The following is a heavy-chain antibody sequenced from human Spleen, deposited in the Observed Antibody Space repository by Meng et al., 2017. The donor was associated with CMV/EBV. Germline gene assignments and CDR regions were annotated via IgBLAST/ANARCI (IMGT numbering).Heavy chain of an antibody. Sequence: SETLSLTCAVYGGSFSHYFWSFIRQPPGKGLEWIGEINHGGSTHSNPSLRSRVTISVDTSKNQFSLKLSSVTAADMAVYYCARGGYSGYDLHLLFDYWGQGTLVTVSS. CDR1: GGSFSHYF. J-gene: IGHJ4*02. CDR3: ARGGYSGYDLHLLFDY. CDR2: INHGGST. V-gene: IGHV4-34*01. D-gene: IGHD5-12*01.